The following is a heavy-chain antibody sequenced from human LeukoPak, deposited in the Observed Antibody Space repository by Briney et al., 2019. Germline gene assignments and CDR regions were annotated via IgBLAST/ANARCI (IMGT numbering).Heavy chain of an antibody. V-gene: IGHV4-39*07. CDR3: ARGKGVPAHHRYGMDV. J-gene: IGHJ6*02. CDR1: GGSISSSSYY. CDR2: IYYSGST. D-gene: IGHD2-2*01. Sequence: PSETLSLTCTASGGSISSSSYYWGWIRQPPGKGLEWIGSIYYSGSTYYNPSLKSRVTISVDTSKNQFSLKLSSVTAADTAVYYCARGKGVPAHHRYGMDVWGQGTTVTVSS.